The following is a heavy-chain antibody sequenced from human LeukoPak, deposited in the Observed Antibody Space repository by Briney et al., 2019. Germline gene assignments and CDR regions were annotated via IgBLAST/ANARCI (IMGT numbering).Heavy chain of an antibody. CDR2: INPNSGGT. D-gene: IGHD6-19*01. V-gene: IGHV1-2*03. CDR1: GYTFTGYY. Sequence: LGASVKVSCKASGYTFTGYYMHWVRQAPGQGLEWMGWINPNSGGTNYAQKFQGRVTMTRDTSITTGYMELIRLRSDDTAVYYCARDRSSGRAGYAFDIWGQGTMVTVSS. CDR3: ARDRSSGRAGYAFDI. J-gene: IGHJ3*02.